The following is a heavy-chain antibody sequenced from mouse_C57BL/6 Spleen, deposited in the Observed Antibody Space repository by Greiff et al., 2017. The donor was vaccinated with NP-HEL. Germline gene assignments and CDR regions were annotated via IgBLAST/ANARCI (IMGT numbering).Heavy chain of an antibody. V-gene: IGHV5-17*01. CDR1: GFTFSDYG. CDR3: ARRYYGSSYVDLYFDV. Sequence: EVQVVESGGGLVKPGGSLKLSCAASGFTFSDYGMHWVRQAPEKGLEWVAYISSGSSTNYYADTVKGRFTISRDNAKNTLFLQMTSLRSEDTAMYYCARRYYGSSYVDLYFDVWGTGTTVTVSS. CDR2: ISSGSSTN. J-gene: IGHJ1*03. D-gene: IGHD1-1*01.